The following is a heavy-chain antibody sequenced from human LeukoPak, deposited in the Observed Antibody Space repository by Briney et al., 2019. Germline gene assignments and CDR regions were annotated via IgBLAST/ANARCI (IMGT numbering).Heavy chain of an antibody. CDR3: ARSPLLWFGELLYGGAFDI. Sequence: SGTLSLTCAVSGGSISSSNWWSWVCQPPGKGLEWIGEIYHSGSTNYNPSLKSRVTISVDKSKNQFSLKLSSVTAADTAVYYCARSPLLWFGELLYGGAFDIWGQGTIVTVSS. J-gene: IGHJ3*02. CDR2: IYHSGST. D-gene: IGHD3-10*01. CDR1: GGSISSSNW. V-gene: IGHV4-4*02.